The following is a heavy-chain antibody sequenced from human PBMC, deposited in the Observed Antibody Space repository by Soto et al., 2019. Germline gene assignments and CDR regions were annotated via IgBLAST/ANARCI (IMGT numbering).Heavy chain of an antibody. CDR1: GYTFTAYY. D-gene: IGHD3-10*02. CDR2: INPKFGDT. J-gene: IGHJ6*02. Sequence: QVQLVQSGAEVKEPGDSVRVSCEASGYTFTAYYIHWVRQAPGQGLEWMGWINPKFGDTTYAQDFQGRVSMTRDMPISTVCMELSTLTSDDTAIYYCARNMDYYYGRGSGNGHGVWGQGTTVTVFS. V-gene: IGHV1-2*02. CDR3: ARNMDYYYGRGSGNGHGV.